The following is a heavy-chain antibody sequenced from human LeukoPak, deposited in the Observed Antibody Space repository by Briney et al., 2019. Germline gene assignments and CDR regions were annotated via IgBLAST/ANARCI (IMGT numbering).Heavy chain of an antibody. CDR2: ISGSGGST. Sequence: GGSLRLSCAASGFTFSSYAMSWVRQAPGKGLEWVSAISGSGGSTYYADFVKGRFTISRDNSKNTLYLQMNSLRAEDTAVYYCVKGSGSYYYFDYWGQGTLVTVSS. D-gene: IGHD1-26*01. V-gene: IGHV3-23*01. CDR1: GFTFSSYA. J-gene: IGHJ4*02. CDR3: VKGSGSYYYFDY.